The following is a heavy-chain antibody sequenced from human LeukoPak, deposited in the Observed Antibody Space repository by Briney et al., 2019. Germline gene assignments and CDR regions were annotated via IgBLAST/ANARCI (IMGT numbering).Heavy chain of an antibody. CDR3: AKDRDTTGFDH. D-gene: IGHD2-8*01. Sequence: GGSLRLSCAASGFTFDYYAMHWVRQAPGKGLEWVSFVTGDGGGTYYADSVRGRFTISRDNSENSLYLQMNNLRIEDTALYYCAKDRDTTGFDHWGQGTLVTVSS. V-gene: IGHV3-43*02. CDR2: VTGDGGGT. J-gene: IGHJ4*02. CDR1: GFTFDYYA.